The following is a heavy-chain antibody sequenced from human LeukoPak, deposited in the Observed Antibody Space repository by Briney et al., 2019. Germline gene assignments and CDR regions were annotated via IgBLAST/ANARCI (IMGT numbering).Heavy chain of an antibody. CDR2: IYHVGGT. CDR1: GVSIKANSDY. Sequence: SETLSLTCNVSGVSIKANSDYWGWLRQPPGKGLEWIGSIYHVGGTYYNPSLKSRVTISIDTSKNQFSLRPTSVTAADTAIYYCARDGRSGYEDLWGPGTLVTVSS. V-gene: IGHV4-39*07. CDR3: ARDGRSGYEDL. D-gene: IGHD5-12*01. J-gene: IGHJ5*02.